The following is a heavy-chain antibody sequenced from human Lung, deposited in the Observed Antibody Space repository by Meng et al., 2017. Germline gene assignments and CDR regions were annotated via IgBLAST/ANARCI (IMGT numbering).Heavy chain of an antibody. Sequence: GGARGGLVQPGGSLRLSCGASGFNFGDYIMHWVRQSPGKGLEWISRIVSDGGITTYADSVKGRFTVSRDNAKNTLYLQMNSLGADDTAVYYCARDLAWVLFDYWGQGALSPSPQ. D-gene: IGHD3-3*01. V-gene: IGHV3-74*01. J-gene: IGHJ4*02. CDR2: IVSDGGIT. CDR3: ARDLAWVLFDY. CDR1: GFNFGDYI.